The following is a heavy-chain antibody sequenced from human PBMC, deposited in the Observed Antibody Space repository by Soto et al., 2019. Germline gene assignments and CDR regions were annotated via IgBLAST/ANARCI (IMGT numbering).Heavy chain of an antibody. CDR3: AKVDKLGYCSTTSCYNFDY. CDR2: ISASGGST. CDR1: GFTFSSYG. Sequence: GGSLRLSCAASGFTFSSYGMSWVRQSPGMGLEWVSGISASGGSTSHADSVKGRFTISRDNSKNTLYLQMNSLRAEDTALYYCAKVDKLGYCSTTSCYNFDYWGQGTLVTVSS. D-gene: IGHD2-2*02. V-gene: IGHV3-23*01. J-gene: IGHJ4*02.